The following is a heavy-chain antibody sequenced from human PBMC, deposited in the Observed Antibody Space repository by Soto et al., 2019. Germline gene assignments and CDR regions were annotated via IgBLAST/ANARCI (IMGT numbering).Heavy chain of an antibody. J-gene: IGHJ4*02. Sequence: PVWSLRLSCACSGCTFSSYEMDWFRHAPVKGLEWVSYISSSGSTIYYADSVKGRFTIARDNAKNSLYLQVNSLRAEDTAVYYCARDEDTTIFGVVNFFDYWGQGTLVTVSS. CDR1: GCTFSSYE. D-gene: IGHD3-3*01. CDR3: ARDEDTTIFGVVNFFDY. V-gene: IGHV3-48*03. CDR2: ISSSGSTI.